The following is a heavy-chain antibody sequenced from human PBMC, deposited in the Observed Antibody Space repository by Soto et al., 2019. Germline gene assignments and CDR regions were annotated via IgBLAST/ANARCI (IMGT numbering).Heavy chain of an antibody. CDR3: ARAPDYDLLTAREYALEV. D-gene: IGHD3-9*01. V-gene: IGHV1-69*01. Sequence: QVQLVQSGAEVKKPGSSVSVSCKVSGGSFRNYGITWVRQSPGQGLEWMGGIMPVFGTAVYAQKFQGRVTISADELTTTPSLAQTSPHTDDTAVYFCARAPDYDLLTAREYALEVWGQGNTVTV. CDR1: GGSFRNYG. J-gene: IGHJ6*02. CDR2: IMPVFGTA.